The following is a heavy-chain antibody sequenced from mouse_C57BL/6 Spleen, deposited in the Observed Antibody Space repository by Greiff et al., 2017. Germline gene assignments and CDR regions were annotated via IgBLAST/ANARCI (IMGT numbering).Heavy chain of an antibody. Sequence: QVQLQQPGAELVMPGASVKLSCKASGYTFTSYWMHWVKQRPGQGLEWIGEIDPSDSYTNYNQKFKGKSTLTVDKSSSTAYMQLSSLTSEDSAVYYCATYGSSYWLAYWGQGTLVTVSA. V-gene: IGHV1-69*01. D-gene: IGHD1-1*01. CDR1: GYTFTSYW. CDR2: IDPSDSYT. CDR3: ATYGSSYWLAY. J-gene: IGHJ3*01.